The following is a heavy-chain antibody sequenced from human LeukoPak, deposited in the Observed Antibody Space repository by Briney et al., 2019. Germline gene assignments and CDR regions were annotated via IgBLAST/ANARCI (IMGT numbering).Heavy chain of an antibody. Sequence: RASVKVSCKASGYTFTSYGISWVRQAPGQGLEWMGWISAYNGNTNYAQKLQGRVTMTTDTSTSTAYMELRSLRSDDTAVYYCARASGGSYYIVLSKHTPLDYSGQGTLVTVSS. D-gene: IGHD1-26*01. V-gene: IGHV1-18*01. CDR1: GYTFTSYG. CDR3: ARASGGSYYIVLSKHTPLDY. J-gene: IGHJ4*02. CDR2: ISAYNGNT.